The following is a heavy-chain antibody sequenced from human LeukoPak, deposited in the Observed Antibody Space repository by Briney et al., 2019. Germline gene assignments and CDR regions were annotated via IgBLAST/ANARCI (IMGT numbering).Heavy chain of an antibody. CDR1: CGSFSGYY. CDR2: INHSGST. Sequence: SETLSLTCAVYCGSFSGYYWSWTRQPPGKGLECIGEINHSGSTNYNPSLKSRVTISVATSKNQSSLKLSSVTAADTAVYYCARAFRYCSSTSCYYLGPAKAYNWFDPWGQGTLVTVSS. J-gene: IGHJ5*02. CDR3: ARAFRYCSSTSCYYLGPAKAYNWFDP. V-gene: IGHV4-34*01. D-gene: IGHD2-2*01.